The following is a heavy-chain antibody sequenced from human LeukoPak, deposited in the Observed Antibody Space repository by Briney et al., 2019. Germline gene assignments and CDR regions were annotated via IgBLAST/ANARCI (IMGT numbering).Heavy chain of an antibody. CDR3: ARRLVQGVIITDYFDY. D-gene: IGHD3-10*01. CDR1: GYSFTSYW. J-gene: IGHJ4*02. CDR2: IYPGDSDT. V-gene: IGHV5-51*01. Sequence: GESLQISCKGSGYSFTSYWIGWVRQMIGKGLEWMGIIYPGDSDTRYSPSFQGQVTISADKSISTAYLQRSSLRASDTAMYYCARRLVQGVIITDYFDYWGQGTLVTVSS.